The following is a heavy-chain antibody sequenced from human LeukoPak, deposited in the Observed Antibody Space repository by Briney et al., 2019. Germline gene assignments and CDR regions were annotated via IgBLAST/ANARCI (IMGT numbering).Heavy chain of an antibody. D-gene: IGHD2/OR15-2a*01. CDR2: IYSSGST. CDR1: GGSVSSYY. Sequence: SETLSLTCTVPGGSVSSYYWIWIRQPAGQGLEWIGRIYSSGSTNYNPSFESRVTMPVDTSKNQFSLTLSSVTAADTAVYYSAKSPVVIYNYFDYWGQGTLVTVSS. CDR3: AKSPVVIYNYFDY. V-gene: IGHV4-4*07. J-gene: IGHJ4*02.